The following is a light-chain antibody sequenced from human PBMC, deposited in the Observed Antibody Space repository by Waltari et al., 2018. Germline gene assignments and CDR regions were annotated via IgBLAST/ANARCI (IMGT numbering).Light chain of an antibody. V-gene: IGKV3-15*01. CDR2: GAS. Sequence: EIVLTQSPATLSVSPGGGATLPCRASQGINSDLAWSQHKPGQAPRLLIYGASTRAAGVPARFSGSGSGTEFTLTISSLQSEDVGVYYCQQSKIWPAFGQGTKVEIK. CDR3: QQSKIWPA. J-gene: IGKJ1*01. CDR1: QGINSD.